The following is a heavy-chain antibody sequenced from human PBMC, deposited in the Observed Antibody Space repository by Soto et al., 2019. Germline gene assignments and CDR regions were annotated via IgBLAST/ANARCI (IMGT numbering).Heavy chain of an antibody. CDR2: IKHDGSVQ. J-gene: IGHJ4*02. D-gene: IGHD4-4*01. CDR3: ARATYSNAWYRFDL. Sequence: PGGSLRLSCEASGLTFSGYWMRWVRQAPGKGLGWVADIKHDGSVQYYVDSVKGRFTISRDNAKKLLFLQMNGLRAEDTALYYCARATYSNAWYRFDLWGQGTRVTVS. CDR1: GLTFSGYW. V-gene: IGHV3-7*03.